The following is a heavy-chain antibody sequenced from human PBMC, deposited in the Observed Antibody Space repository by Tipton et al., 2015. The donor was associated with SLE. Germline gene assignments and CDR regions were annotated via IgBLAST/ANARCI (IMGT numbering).Heavy chain of an antibody. CDR2: INHGGGT. J-gene: IGHJ4*02. CDR1: GGSFSGYY. D-gene: IGHD3-3*01. Sequence: TLSLTCAVYGGSFSGYYWTWIRQPPGKGLEWIGEINHGGGTNYNPSLKSRVTISEDTSKNQFSLKLTSVTAADTAMYFCARGFFHDYWSAEQGRKSFYFDNWGQGALVTVSS. V-gene: IGHV4-34*01. CDR3: ARGFFHDYWSAEQGRKSFYFDN.